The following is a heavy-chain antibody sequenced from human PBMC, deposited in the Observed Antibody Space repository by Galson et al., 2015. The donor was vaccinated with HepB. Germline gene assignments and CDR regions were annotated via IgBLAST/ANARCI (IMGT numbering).Heavy chain of an antibody. D-gene: IGHD3-10*01. CDR2: ISYDGSNK. Sequence: LRLSCAASGFTFSSYAMHWVRQAPGKGLEWVAVISYDGSNKYYADSVKGRFTISRDNSKNTLYLQMNSLRAEDTAVYYCARDGSPLLWFGESFDYWGQGTLVTVSS. CDR3: ARDGSPLLWFGESFDY. J-gene: IGHJ4*02. CDR1: GFTFSSYA. V-gene: IGHV3-30-3*01.